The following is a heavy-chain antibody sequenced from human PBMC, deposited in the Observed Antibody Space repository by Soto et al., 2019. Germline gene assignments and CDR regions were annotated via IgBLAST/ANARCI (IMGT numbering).Heavy chain of an antibody. CDR3: ARDYYYDSSGYPSGAFDI. Sequence: ASVKLFCKASADTVPTYAMDCVRQAPEQRLEWMGWINAGNGNTKYSQKFQGRVTITRDTSASTAYMELSSLRSEDTAVYYCARDYYYDSSGYPSGAFDIWGQGTMVTVSS. V-gene: IGHV1-3*01. J-gene: IGHJ3*02. CDR1: ADTVPTYA. D-gene: IGHD3-22*01. CDR2: INAGNGNT.